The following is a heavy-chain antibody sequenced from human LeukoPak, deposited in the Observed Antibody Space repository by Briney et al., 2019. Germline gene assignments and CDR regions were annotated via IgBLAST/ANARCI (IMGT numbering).Heavy chain of an antibody. CDR1: GYTFTGYY. Sequence: ASVKVSCKASGYTFTGYYMHWVRQAPGQGLEWMGWINPNSGGTNYAQKFQGRVTMTRDTSISTAYVELSRLRSDDTAVYYCARDSPLPSPVRGVIYWFDPWGQGTLVTVSS. CDR3: ARDSPLPSPVRGVIYWFDP. D-gene: IGHD3-10*01. J-gene: IGHJ5*02. CDR2: INPNSGGT. V-gene: IGHV1-2*02.